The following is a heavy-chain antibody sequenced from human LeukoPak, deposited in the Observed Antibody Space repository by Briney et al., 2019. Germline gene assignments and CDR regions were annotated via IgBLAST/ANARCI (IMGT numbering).Heavy chain of an antibody. CDR3: AKALTYYYDSSGYCFDY. Sequence: GGSLRLSCAASGLTGSHNYVSWVRQAPGKGLEWVSGISWNSGSIGYADSVKGRFTISRDNAKNSLYLQMNSLRAEDTALYYCAKALTYYYDSSGYCFDYWGQGTLVTVSS. D-gene: IGHD3-22*01. J-gene: IGHJ4*02. V-gene: IGHV3-9*01. CDR2: ISWNSGSI. CDR1: GLTGSHNY.